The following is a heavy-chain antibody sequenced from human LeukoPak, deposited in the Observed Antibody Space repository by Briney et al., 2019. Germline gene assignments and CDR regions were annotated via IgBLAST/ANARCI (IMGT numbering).Heavy chain of an antibody. D-gene: IGHD6-19*01. V-gene: IGHV4-38-2*02. CDR1: GYSISSGYY. CDR3: ARDGPAYSSGWYRFPGDDY. Sequence: SETLSLTCTVSGYSISSGYYWGWIRQPPGKGLEWIGSIYHSGSTYYNPSLKSRVTISVDTSKNQFSLKLSSVTAADTAVYYCARDGPAYSSGWYRFPGDDYWGQGTLVTVSS. J-gene: IGHJ4*02. CDR2: IYHSGST.